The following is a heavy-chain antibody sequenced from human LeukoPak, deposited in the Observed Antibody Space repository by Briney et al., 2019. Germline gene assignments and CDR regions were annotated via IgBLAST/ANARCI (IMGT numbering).Heavy chain of an antibody. CDR2: ISGSGGST. CDR3: AGEDYVWGSYRSNGAFDI. J-gene: IGHJ3*02. CDR1: GFTFSSYA. D-gene: IGHD3-16*02. Sequence: PGGSLRLSCAASGFTFSSYAMSWVRQAPGKGLEWVSAISGSGGSTYYADSVKGRFTISRDSSKNTLYLQMNSLRAEDTAVYYCAGEDYVWGSYRSNGAFDIWGQGTMVTVSS. V-gene: IGHV3-23*01.